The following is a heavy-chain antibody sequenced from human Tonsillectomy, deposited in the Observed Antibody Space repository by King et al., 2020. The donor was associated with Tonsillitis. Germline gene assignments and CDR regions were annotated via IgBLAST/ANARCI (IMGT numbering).Heavy chain of an antibody. J-gene: IGHJ4*02. V-gene: IGHV1-69*06. CDR1: GGTLSNYG. Sequence: HAQLVQSGAEMKKPGSSMKVSCKTSGGTLSNYGFSWVRQAPGQGLEWMGGIIPVLGTINYAQKFQARITISADTSTNTTYMELNSLRSEDTAVYYCARDRQVLRLLEWLSLDYWGQGTLVTVSS. CDR2: IIPVLGTI. D-gene: IGHD3-3*01. CDR3: ARDRQVLRLLEWLSLDY.